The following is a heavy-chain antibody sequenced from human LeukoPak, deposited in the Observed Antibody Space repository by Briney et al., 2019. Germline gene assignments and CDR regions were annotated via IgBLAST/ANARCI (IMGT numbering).Heavy chain of an antibody. CDR2: ISSSSSTI. D-gene: IGHD5-24*01. V-gene: IGHV3-48*01. Sequence: GGSLRLSCAASGFTFSSYAMSWVRQAPGKGLEWVSYISSSSSTIYYADSVKGRFTISRDNAKNSLYLQMNGLRAEDTAVYYCARVAYDASAATIGYYYMDVWGKGTTVTVSS. CDR3: ARVAYDASAATIGYYYMDV. J-gene: IGHJ6*03. CDR1: GFTFSSYA.